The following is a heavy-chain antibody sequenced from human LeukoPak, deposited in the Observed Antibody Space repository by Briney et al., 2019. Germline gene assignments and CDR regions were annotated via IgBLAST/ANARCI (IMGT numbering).Heavy chain of an antibody. CDR1: GYTFTIYG. J-gene: IGHJ6*02. Sequence: VASVRVSFKASGYTFTIYGISWVRQAPGQGREWMGWISAYNGNTNYAQKLQGRITMTTDTSTSTAYMELRSLRSDDTAVYYCATSRGIAAAGTSPKLYYYGMDVWGQGTTVTVSS. D-gene: IGHD6-13*01. V-gene: IGHV1-18*01. CDR2: ISAYNGNT. CDR3: ATSRGIAAAGTSPKLYYYGMDV.